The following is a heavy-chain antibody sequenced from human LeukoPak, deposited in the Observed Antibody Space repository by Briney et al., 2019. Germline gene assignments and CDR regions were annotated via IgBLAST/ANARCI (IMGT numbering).Heavy chain of an antibody. V-gene: IGHV4-30-4*01. J-gene: IGHJ3*02. Sequence: SETLSLTCSVSGGSISRSDYYWSWIRQPPGKGLEWIGYIYYSGITYYNPSLKSRGTISVDRSKNQFSLKLNSMTAADTAVYYCAREASYCGGDCFYPFDICGQGTMVTVSS. CDR2: IYYSGIT. CDR3: AREASYCGGDCFYPFDI. CDR1: GGSISRSDYY. D-gene: IGHD2-21*02.